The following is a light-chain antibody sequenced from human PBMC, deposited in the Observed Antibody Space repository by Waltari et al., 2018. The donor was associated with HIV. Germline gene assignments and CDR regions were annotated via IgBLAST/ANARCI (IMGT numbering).Light chain of an antibody. CDR2: QDD. V-gene: IGLV3-1*01. CDR1: NLGDKF. Sequence: SYELTQPPSVSVSPGQTPSITCSGDNLGDKFACWYQQKPGQSPVLVIYQDDKRPSGIPERFSGSNSGNTATLTISGTQAMDEADYYCQAWDTSNYVFGTGTKVTVL. CDR3: QAWDTSNYV. J-gene: IGLJ1*01.